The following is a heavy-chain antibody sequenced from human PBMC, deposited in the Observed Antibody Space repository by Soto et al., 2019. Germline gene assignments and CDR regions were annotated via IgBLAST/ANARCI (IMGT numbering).Heavy chain of an antibody. Sequence: QVQLVQSGAEVKKPGASVKVSCKASGYTFTSYAMHWVRQAPGQRREWMGWINAGNGNTKYSQKFQGRVTITRDTSAITAYMELSSLRSEDTAVYYCASAAVAGSAASTPDYWGQGTLVTVSS. CDR1: GYTFTSYA. J-gene: IGHJ4*02. V-gene: IGHV1-3*01. CDR3: ASAAVAGSAASTPDY. D-gene: IGHD6-19*01. CDR2: INAGNGNT.